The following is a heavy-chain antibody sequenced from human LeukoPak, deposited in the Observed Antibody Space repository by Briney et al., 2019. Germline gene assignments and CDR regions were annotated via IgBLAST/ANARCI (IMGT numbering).Heavy chain of an antibody. CDR1: GGSISSGGYY. Sequence: PSETLSLTCTVSGGSISSGGYYWSWIRQHPGKGLEWIGYIYYSGSTYYNPSLKSRVTISVDTSKNQFSLKLSSVTAADTAVYYCASLDVAVPAAHRTRYGMDVWGQGTTVTVSS. J-gene: IGHJ6*02. CDR2: IYYSGST. V-gene: IGHV4-31*03. CDR3: ASLDVAVPAAHRTRYGMDV. D-gene: IGHD2-2*01.